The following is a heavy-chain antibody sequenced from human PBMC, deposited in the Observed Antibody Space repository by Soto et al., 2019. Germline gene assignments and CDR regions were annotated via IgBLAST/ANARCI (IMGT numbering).Heavy chain of an antibody. CDR1: GFTFSNYA. CDR2: ITNNGGST. V-gene: IGHV3-64*04. CDR3: AKDKGPGSYTNWCFDV. D-gene: IGHD3-10*01. Sequence: GGSLRLSCSASGFTFSNYAIHWVRQAPGKGLEYVAAITNNGGSTNYADSVRGRFTISRDNSKDTMYLQLNTLRVEDTAVYYCAKDKGPGSYTNWCFDVWGRGTLVTVSS. J-gene: IGHJ2*01.